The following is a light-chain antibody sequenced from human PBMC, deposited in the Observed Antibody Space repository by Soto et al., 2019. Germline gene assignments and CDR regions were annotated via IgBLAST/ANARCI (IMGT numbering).Light chain of an antibody. CDR3: QQHGGSPSYT. CDR2: GAS. J-gene: IGKJ2*01. V-gene: IGKV3-20*01. CDR1: QSVSSNY. Sequence: EIVLTQSPGTLSLSPGERATLSCRASQSVSSNYLAWYQQKPGQAPRLLIYGASSRATGITDRFSGSGSGTDFTLTISRLEPEDFAVYYCQQHGGSPSYTFGQGNKVEIQ.